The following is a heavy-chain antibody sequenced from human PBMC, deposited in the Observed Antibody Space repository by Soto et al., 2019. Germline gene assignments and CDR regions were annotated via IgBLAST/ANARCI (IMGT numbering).Heavy chain of an antibody. Sequence: QVQLVQSGAEVKKPGSSVKVSCKASGGTFSSYAISWVRQAPGQGLEWMGGIIPIFGTANYAQKFQGRVTITADESTSPAYTELSRLRSEDTAVYYCARGDSDSVLMVYAPRYGMDVWGQGTTVTVSS. CDR1: GGTFSSYA. V-gene: IGHV1-69*01. J-gene: IGHJ6*02. CDR3: ARGDSDSVLMVYAPRYGMDV. D-gene: IGHD2-8*01. CDR2: IIPIFGTA.